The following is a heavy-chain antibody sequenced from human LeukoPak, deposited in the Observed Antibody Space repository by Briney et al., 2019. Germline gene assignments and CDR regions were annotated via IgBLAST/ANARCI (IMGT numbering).Heavy chain of an antibody. CDR3: AKPYYYGSRSYMDY. CDR1: GYTFSDYG. J-gene: IGHJ4*02. D-gene: IGHD3-10*01. Sequence: GTSLRLSCTASGYTFSDYGMHWVRQAPGKGLEWLSVISYGGVVKFYADSVKGRFTISRGNSKNMLYLQMNSLRAEDTAVYYCAKPYYYGSRSYMDYWGQGTLVTVSS. V-gene: IGHV3-30*18. CDR2: ISYGGVVK.